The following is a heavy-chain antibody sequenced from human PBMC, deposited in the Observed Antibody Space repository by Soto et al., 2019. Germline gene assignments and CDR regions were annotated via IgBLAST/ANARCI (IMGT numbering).Heavy chain of an antibody. CDR2: INHSGNT. D-gene: IGHD3-10*01. J-gene: IGHJ3*01. CDR1: GGSFSGYY. CDR3: ARGTWVRSAFDV. Sequence: QVQLQQWGAGLLKPSETLSLTCAVYGGSFSGYYWSWIRQPPGKGLEWIGEINHSGNTNYNPSLKSRVSISVDTSKRQFSLKLNSVTAADTAVYSCARGTWVRSAFDVWGHGTMVTVSS. V-gene: IGHV4-34*01.